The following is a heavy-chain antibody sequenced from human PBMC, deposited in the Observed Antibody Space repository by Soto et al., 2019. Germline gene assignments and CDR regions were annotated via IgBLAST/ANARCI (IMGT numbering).Heavy chain of an antibody. CDR3: ARAGAAKDYYYYGMDV. Sequence: SQTLSLTCTISGDSVSSNSAAWNWIRQSPSRGLEWLGRTYYRSKWYNDYAVSVKSRITINPDTSKNQFSLQLNSVTPEDTAVYYCARAGAAKDYYYYGMDVWGQGTTVTVSS. D-gene: IGHD6-25*01. J-gene: IGHJ6*02. CDR2: TYYRSKWYN. V-gene: IGHV6-1*01. CDR1: GDSVSSNSAA.